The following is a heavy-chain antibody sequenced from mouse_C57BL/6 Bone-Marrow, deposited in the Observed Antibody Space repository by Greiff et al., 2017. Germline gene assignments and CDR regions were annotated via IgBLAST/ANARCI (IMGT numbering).Heavy chain of an antibody. J-gene: IGHJ1*03. Sequence: VKLQQPGAELVKPGASVKMSCKASGYTFTSYWITWVKQRPGQGLEWIGDIYPGSGSTYYTEKFKSKATLTVDTASSTAYLQLSSLTSEDSAVYYCSRPYYSNYWYFDVWGTGTTVTVSS. CDR2: IYPGSGST. D-gene: IGHD2-5*01. CDR3: SRPYYSNYWYFDV. V-gene: IGHV1-55*01. CDR1: GYTFTSYW.